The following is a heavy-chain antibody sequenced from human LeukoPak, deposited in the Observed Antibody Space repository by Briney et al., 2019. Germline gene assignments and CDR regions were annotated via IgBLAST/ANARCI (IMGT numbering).Heavy chain of an antibody. CDR3: ARDEKVLPADAFDI. D-gene: IGHD2-15*01. V-gene: IGHV1-46*01. CDR2: INPSGGST. J-gene: IGHJ3*02. CDR1: GYAFTSYY. Sequence: GASVKVSCKASGYAFTSYYMHWVRQAPGQGLEWMGIINPSGGSTSYAQKFQGRVTMTTDTSTSTAYMELRSLRSDDTAVYYCARDEKVLPADAFDIWGQGTMVTVSS.